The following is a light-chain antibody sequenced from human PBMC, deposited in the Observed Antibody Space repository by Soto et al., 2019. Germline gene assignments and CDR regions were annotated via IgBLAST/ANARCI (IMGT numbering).Light chain of an antibody. Sequence: QPVLTQPPSVSGAPGQRVTISCTGSSPNIGSTYDVQWYQQLPGTAPKLLIHGNTNRPSGVPDRFSGSKSGTSASLAITGLQADDEADYYCQSYDDSLSVHYVFGTGTKVTVL. V-gene: IGLV1-40*01. CDR2: GNT. CDR1: SPNIGSTYD. J-gene: IGLJ1*01. CDR3: QSYDDSLSVHYV.